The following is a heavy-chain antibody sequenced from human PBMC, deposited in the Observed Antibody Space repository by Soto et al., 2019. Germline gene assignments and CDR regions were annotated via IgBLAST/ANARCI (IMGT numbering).Heavy chain of an antibody. CDR1: GFTFSSYS. V-gene: IGHV3-21*01. J-gene: IGHJ4*02. Sequence: GGSLRLSCAASGFTFSSYSMNWVRQAPVNGLELVSSISSIISYIYYADSVKGRFTISRYNAKNSLYLQMNSLRADDTAVYYCARDHYTNYAFDYWGQGTLVTVSS. D-gene: IGHD4-4*01. CDR3: ARDHYTNYAFDY. CDR2: ISSIISYI.